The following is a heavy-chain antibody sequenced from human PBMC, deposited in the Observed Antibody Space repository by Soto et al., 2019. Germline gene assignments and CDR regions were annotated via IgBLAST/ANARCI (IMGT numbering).Heavy chain of an antibody. CDR1: GDSFTSFG. CDR2: VSARNGDT. CDR3: ARELVTSYIPGVNCCYGMEV. D-gene: IGHD2-21*02. Sequence: QVQLVQSGAEVKKPGASVKISCKASGDSFTSFGISWVRQAPGQGLEWMGVVSARNGDTTYAQNFQGRISLTTDTSTTTAYMELTSLRADDTAVYWCARELVTSYIPGVNCCYGMEVWGQGTSVTISS. J-gene: IGHJ6*02. V-gene: IGHV1-18*01.